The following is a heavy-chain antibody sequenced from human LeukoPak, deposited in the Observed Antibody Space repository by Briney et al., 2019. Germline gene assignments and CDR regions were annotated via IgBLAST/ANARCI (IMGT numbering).Heavy chain of an antibody. CDR3: ASARGLRFLEWALGY. CDR2: INPSGGST. J-gene: IGHJ4*02. Sequence: ASLKISCKAFGYTCTSYYMYWVRQAPGRGLEWMGIINPSGGSTSYAQKFQGIVIMTWVTSPSTVYMVLSSLRSEDTAVYYCASARGLRFLEWALGYWGQGTLVTVSS. V-gene: IGHV1-46*03. CDR1: GYTCTSYY. D-gene: IGHD3-3*01.